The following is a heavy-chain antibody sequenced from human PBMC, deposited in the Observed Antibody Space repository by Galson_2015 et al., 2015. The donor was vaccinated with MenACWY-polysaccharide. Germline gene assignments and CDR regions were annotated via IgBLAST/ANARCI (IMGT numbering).Heavy chain of an antibody. CDR2: ISGSGGGT. J-gene: IGHJ4*02. V-gene: IGHV3-23*01. CDR1: GFTFSGYG. Sequence: SLRLSCAGSGFTFSGYGMNWVRQAPGKGLEWVAAISGSGGGTYYTHSVKDRFTISRDNSKNTLSLQMNSLRVEDTAVYYCVKGGSSMYFDSWGQGTLVTVSS. CDR3: VKGGSSMYFDS. D-gene: IGHD6-13*01.